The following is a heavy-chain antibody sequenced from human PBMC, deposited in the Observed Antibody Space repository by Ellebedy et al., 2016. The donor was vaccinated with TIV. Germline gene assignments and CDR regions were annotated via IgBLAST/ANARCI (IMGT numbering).Heavy chain of an antibody. Sequence: SETLSLTCTVSGYSISSGYYWGWIRQPPGKGLEWIGNIYHSGSTFYNPSLKGRVTISVDTSKNQFSLKLSSVTAADTAVYYCARAGAGIAIFGVVRYGMDVWGQGTTVTVSS. J-gene: IGHJ6*02. CDR2: IYHSGST. CDR3: ARAGAGIAIFGVVRYGMDV. CDR1: GYSISSGYY. V-gene: IGHV4-38-2*02. D-gene: IGHD3-3*01.